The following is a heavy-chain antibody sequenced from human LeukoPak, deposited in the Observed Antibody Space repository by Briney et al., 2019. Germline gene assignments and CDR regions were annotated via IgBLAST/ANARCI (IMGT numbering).Heavy chain of an antibody. CDR1: GGSISSSTW. J-gene: IGHJ6*03. CDR3: ARDPGTTFGYYYYYYMDV. V-gene: IGHV4-4*02. D-gene: IGHD1-1*01. Sequence: PSGTLSLTCTVSGGSISSSTWWSWVRQPPGKGLECIGEIHHSGTTNYNPSLKSRVTISVDTSKNQFSLKLSSVTAADTAVYYCARDPGTTFGYYYYYYMDVWGKGTTVTVSS. CDR2: IHHSGTT.